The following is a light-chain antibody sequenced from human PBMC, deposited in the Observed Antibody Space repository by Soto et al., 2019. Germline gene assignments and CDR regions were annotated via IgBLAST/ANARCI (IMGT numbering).Light chain of an antibody. J-gene: IGLJ1*01. V-gene: IGLV2-14*01. CDR1: SSEMGGYYY. CDR3: TSYSSSSTFYV. Sequence: QSAFSQPAAVSGAPGQSLTIYCTGTSSEMGGYYYVYWYQHHPGEAPKLILYQVTTRPSGVSHRFSGSKSGNTASLTISGLQAEDEADYYCTSYSSSSTFYVFGTGTKVTVL. CDR2: QVT.